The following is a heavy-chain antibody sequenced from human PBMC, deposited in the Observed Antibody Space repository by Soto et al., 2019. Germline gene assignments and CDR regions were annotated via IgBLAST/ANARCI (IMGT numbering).Heavy chain of an antibody. Sequence: SSVKVSCKASGGTFISYPICWVRPAPGQGLEWMGGIIPIFGTANYAQKFQGRVTITADESTSTAYMDLSSLRSEDTAVYYCARSGYYYDSSGYPSFDYWGQG. CDR1: GGTFISYP. CDR2: IIPIFGTA. CDR3: ARSGYYYDSSGYPSFDY. D-gene: IGHD3-22*01. J-gene: IGHJ4*02. V-gene: IGHV1-69*13.